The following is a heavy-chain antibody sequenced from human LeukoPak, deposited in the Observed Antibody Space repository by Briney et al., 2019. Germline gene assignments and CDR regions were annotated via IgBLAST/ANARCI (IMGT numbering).Heavy chain of an antibody. CDR3: ARDLSPLLQFDY. CDR1: GFSVSSNY. CDR2: IYSGGST. D-gene: IGHD3-22*01. Sequence: GGSLRLSCAASGFSVSSNYMSWVRQAPRKGLEWVSVIYSGGSTYYADSVKGRFTISRDNSKNTLYLQMNSLRAEDTAVYYCARDLSPLLQFDYWGQGTLVTVSS. J-gene: IGHJ4*02. V-gene: IGHV3-53*01.